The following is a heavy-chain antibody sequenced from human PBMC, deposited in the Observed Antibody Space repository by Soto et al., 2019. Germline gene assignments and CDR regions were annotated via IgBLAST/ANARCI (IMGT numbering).Heavy chain of an antibody. CDR2: IYYRGST. CDR3: ARDGREASGMDV. D-gene: IGHD1-26*01. V-gene: IGHV4-59*11. Sequence: SETLSLTCTVSGGSISSHYWSWVRQAPGKGLEWIGHIYYRGSTNYNPSLRSRSTISVDTSENQFSLKLNSVTTADTAVYYCARDGREASGMDVWGQGTKVTVSS. J-gene: IGHJ6*02. CDR1: GGSISSHY.